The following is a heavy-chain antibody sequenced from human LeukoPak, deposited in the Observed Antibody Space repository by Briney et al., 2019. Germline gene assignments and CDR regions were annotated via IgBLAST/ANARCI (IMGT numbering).Heavy chain of an antibody. Sequence: GGSLRLSCAASGFTFSSYWMSWVRQAPGKGLEWVANIKQDGSEKYYVDSVKGRFTISRDNAKNSLYLQMNSLRAEDTAVYYCASCSSTSCYRRYYYMDVWGKGTTVTVSS. CDR3: ASCSSTSCYRRYYYMDV. V-gene: IGHV3-7*01. J-gene: IGHJ6*03. D-gene: IGHD2-2*01. CDR1: GFTFSSYW. CDR2: IKQDGSEK.